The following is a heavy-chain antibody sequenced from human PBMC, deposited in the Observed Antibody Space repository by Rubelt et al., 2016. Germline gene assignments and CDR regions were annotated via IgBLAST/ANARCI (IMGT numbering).Heavy chain of an antibody. V-gene: IGHV3-66*01. CDR1: GFSVSSYY. J-gene: IGHJ5*02. CDR2: IYSGGIT. Sequence: GFSVSSYYINWVRQAPGKGLEWVSGIYSGGITYYADSVKGKFSISRDNSKNTLYLQMNSLRAEDTAVYYCAKYGSSSSHWFDPWGQGTPVTVSS. CDR3: AKYGSSSSHWFDP. D-gene: IGHD6-6*01.